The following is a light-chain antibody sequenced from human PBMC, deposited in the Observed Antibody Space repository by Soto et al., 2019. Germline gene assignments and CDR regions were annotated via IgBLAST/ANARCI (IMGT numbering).Light chain of an antibody. CDR1: QTVFTGSNNKNY. CDR2: WAT. J-gene: IGKJ4*01. CDR3: HQYFTLPS. V-gene: IGKV4-1*01. Sequence: IVMTQSPASLTASLCERPTINCNPIQTVFTGSNNKNYLAWYQHKPGQAPKLLMYWATARESGVPERFMGSGFGTEFTLTITSVKAEDVAVYYCHQYFTLPSFGGGTKVDIK.